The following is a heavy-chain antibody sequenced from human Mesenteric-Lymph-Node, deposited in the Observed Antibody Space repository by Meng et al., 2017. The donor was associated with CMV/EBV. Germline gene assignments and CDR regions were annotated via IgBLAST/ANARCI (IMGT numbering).Heavy chain of an antibody. CDR1: GFTFSNYA. J-gene: IGHJ5*02. CDR3: TTERAAAGTNWFDP. Sequence: GGSLRLSCAASGFTFSNYAMNWVRQAPGKGLEWVGRIKSKTDGGTTDYAAPVKGRFTISRDDSKNTLYLQMNSLKTEDTAVYYCTTERAAAGTNWFDPWGQGTLVTVSS. D-gene: IGHD6-13*01. CDR2: IKSKTDGGTT. V-gene: IGHV3-15*01.